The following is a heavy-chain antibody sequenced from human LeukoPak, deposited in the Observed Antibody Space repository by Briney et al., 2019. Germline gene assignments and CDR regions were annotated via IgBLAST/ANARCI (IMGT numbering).Heavy chain of an antibody. D-gene: IGHD2-2*03. J-gene: IGHJ6*02. V-gene: IGHV4-31*11. CDR1: GGSFSGYY. CDR3: ARGPGYCSSTSCRYYYYYYGMDV. Sequence: SETLSLTCAVYGGSFSGYYWSWIRQHPGKGLEWIGYIYYSGSTYYNPSLKSRVTISVDTSKNQFSLKLSSVTAADTAVYYCARGPGYCSSTSCRYYYYYYGMDVWGQGTTVTVSS. CDR2: IYYSGST.